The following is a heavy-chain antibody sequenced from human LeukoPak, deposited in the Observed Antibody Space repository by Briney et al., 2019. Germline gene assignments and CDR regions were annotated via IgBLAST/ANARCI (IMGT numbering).Heavy chain of an antibody. J-gene: IGHJ2*01. CDR3: ARRLGSYTPGTWYFDL. D-gene: IGHD1-26*01. CDR1: GGSISSYY. V-gene: IGHV4-59*08. Sequence: KASETLSLTCTVSGGSISSYYWSWIRQPPGKGLEWIGHIYYSGSTNYNPSLKSRVTISVDTSKNQFSLKLSSVTAADTAVYYCARRLGSYTPGTWYFDLWGRGTLVTVSS. CDR2: IYYSGST.